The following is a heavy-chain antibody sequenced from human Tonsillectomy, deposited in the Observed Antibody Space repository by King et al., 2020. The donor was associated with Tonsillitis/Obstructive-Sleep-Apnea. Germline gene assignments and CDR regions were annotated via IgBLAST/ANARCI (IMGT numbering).Heavy chain of an antibody. CDR3: ARGYCSSTSCLGHYYYYMDV. CDR1: GYSFTSYW. Sequence: VQLVESGAEVKKPGESLRISCKGSGYSFTSYWISWLRQMPGKGLEWMGGIDPSYSYTNYSPSFQGHVTISADKSISTAYLQWSSLKASDTAMYYCARGYCSSTSCLGHYYYYMDVWGKGTTVTVSS. CDR2: IDPSYSYT. V-gene: IGHV5-10-1*01. J-gene: IGHJ6*03. D-gene: IGHD2-2*01.